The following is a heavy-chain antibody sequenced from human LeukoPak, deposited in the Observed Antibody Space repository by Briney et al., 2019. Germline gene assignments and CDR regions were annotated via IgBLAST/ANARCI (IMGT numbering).Heavy chain of an antibody. D-gene: IGHD6-19*01. Sequence: PGGSLRLSCAASGFTFSSFDMNWVRQAPGKGLEWVSTISATGGTTTSADSVKGRFTISRENAESSLYLQMNSLRAEDTAVYYCARGGIQVSGIDEFDYWGQGTLVTVSS. CDR3: ARGGIQVSGIDEFDY. CDR2: ISATGGTT. J-gene: IGHJ4*02. V-gene: IGHV3-23*01. CDR1: GFTFSSFD.